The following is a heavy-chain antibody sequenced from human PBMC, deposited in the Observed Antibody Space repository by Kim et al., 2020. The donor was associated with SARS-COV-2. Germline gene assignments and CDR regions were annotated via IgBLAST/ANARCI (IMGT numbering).Heavy chain of an antibody. Sequence: SVKVSCKASGGTFSSYAISWVRQAPGQGLEWMGGIIPIFGTANYAQKFQGRVTITADESTSTAYMELSSLRSEDTAVYYCARGYYYDSSGYYSHTDYWGQGTLVTVSS. J-gene: IGHJ4*02. V-gene: IGHV1-69*13. CDR3: ARGYYYDSSGYYSHTDY. D-gene: IGHD3-22*01. CDR2: IIPIFGTA. CDR1: GGTFSSYA.